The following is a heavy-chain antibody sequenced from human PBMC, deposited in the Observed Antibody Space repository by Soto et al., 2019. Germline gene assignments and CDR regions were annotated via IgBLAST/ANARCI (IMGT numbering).Heavy chain of an antibody. CDR3: AXENYDFWSGYPQYYFDY. Sequence: GGSLRLSCAASGFTFSSYAMSWVCQAPGKGLEWVSAISGSGGSTYYADSVKGRFTISRDNSKNTLYLQMNSLRAEDTAVYYCAXENYDFWSGYPQYYFDYWGRGTLVTVSS. CDR2: ISGSGGST. J-gene: IGHJ4*02. V-gene: IGHV3-23*01. CDR1: GFTFSSYA. D-gene: IGHD3-3*01.